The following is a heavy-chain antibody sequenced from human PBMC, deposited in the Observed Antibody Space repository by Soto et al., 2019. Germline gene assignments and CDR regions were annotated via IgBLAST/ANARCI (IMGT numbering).Heavy chain of an antibody. Sequence: QLQLQESGPGLVKPSETLSLTCTVSGGSISSSSYYWGWIRQPPGKGLEWIGSIYYSGSTYYNPSLKSRVTISVDTSKNQFSLKLSSVTAADTAVYYCARPSYSSSSGAKGLFDYWGQGTLVTVSS. CDR2: IYYSGST. CDR1: GGSISSSSYY. D-gene: IGHD6-6*01. CDR3: ARPSYSSSSGAKGLFDY. V-gene: IGHV4-39*01. J-gene: IGHJ4*02.